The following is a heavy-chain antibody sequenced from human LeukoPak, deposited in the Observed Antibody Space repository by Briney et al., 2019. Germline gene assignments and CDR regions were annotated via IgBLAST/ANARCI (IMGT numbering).Heavy chain of an antibody. CDR3: ARGSGGVVVTDFDY. V-gene: IGHV3-20*04. CDR1: GFTFDDHG. Sequence: PEGSLRLSCAVSGFTFDDHGMSWVRQAPGKGLEWVSGINWNGGSTGYADSVKGRFTISRDNAKNSLYLQMNSLRAEDTALYYCARGSGGVVVTDFDYWGQGTLVTVSS. D-gene: IGHD2-15*01. J-gene: IGHJ4*02. CDR2: INWNGGST.